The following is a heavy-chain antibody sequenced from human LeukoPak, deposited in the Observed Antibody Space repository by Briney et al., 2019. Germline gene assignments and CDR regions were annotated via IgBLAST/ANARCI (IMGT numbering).Heavy chain of an antibody. Sequence: PGGSLRLSCAASGFTFSSYSMNWVRQAPGKGLEGVSSISSSSGYIYYADSVKGRFTISRDNAKNSLYLQMNSLRAEDTAVYYCARDKQQLLNDYWGQGTLVTVSS. D-gene: IGHD6-13*01. V-gene: IGHV3-21*01. J-gene: IGHJ4*02. CDR3: ARDKQQLLNDY. CDR2: ISSSSGYI. CDR1: GFTFSSYS.